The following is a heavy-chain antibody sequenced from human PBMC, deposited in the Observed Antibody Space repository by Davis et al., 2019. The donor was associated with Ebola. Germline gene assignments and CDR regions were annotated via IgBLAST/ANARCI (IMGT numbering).Heavy chain of an antibody. CDR1: GFTFSSYG. V-gene: IGHV3-21*04. D-gene: IGHD4-17*01. CDR2: ISSSSSYI. CDR3: NYGDPRKLDY. J-gene: IGHJ4*02. Sequence: GESLKISCAASGFTFSSYGMHWVRQAPGKGLEWVSSISSSSSYIYYADSVKGRFTISRDNAKKSLYLQMNSLKTEDTAVYYCNYGDPRKLDYWGQGTLVTVSS.